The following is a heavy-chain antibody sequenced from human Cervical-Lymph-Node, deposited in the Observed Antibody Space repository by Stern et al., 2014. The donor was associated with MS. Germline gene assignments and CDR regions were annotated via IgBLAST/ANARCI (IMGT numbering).Heavy chain of an antibody. Sequence: VQLVESGAEVMKPGASVKVSCKVSGYTLTEFSMHWVRQAPGKGLEWMGGIEPKDGATIYAQKFQGRVTMTEDTATDTAYMELSSLRSEDTAVYYCATPLTRYDSSGFDYWGQGTLVTVSS. V-gene: IGHV1-24*01. CDR3: ATPLTRYDSSGFDY. J-gene: IGHJ4*02. CDR2: IEPKDGAT. D-gene: IGHD3-22*01. CDR1: GYTLTEFS.